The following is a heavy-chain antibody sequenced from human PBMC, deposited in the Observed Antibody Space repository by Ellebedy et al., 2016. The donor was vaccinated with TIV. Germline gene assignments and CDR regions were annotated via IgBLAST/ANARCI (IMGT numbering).Heavy chain of an antibody. D-gene: IGHD6-13*01. V-gene: IGHV3-48*02. CDR2: ISSSSSTI. CDR3: ARVSTSSSWYGGRNWFDP. J-gene: IGHJ5*02. CDR1: GFTFSSYS. Sequence: GGSLRLSXAASGFTFSSYSMNWVRQAPGKGLEWVSYISSSSSTIYYADSVKGRFTISRDNAKNSLYLQMNSLRDEDTAVYYCARVSTSSSWYGGRNWFDPWGQGTLVTVSS.